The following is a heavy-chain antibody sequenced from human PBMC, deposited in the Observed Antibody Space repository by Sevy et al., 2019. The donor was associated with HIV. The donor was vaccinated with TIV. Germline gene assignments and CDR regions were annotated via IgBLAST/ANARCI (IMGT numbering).Heavy chain of an antibody. Sequence: ASVKVSCKASGYTFTSYDINWVRQATGQGLEWMGWMNPNSGNTGYAQKFQGRVTMTRNTSISTAYMELSSLRSEDTAVYYCARGPYDYVWGSYRFSPTYYFDYWGQGTLATVSS. CDR2: MNPNSGNT. J-gene: IGHJ4*02. CDR1: GYTFTSYD. D-gene: IGHD3-16*02. V-gene: IGHV1-8*01. CDR3: ARGPYDYVWGSYRFSPTYYFDY.